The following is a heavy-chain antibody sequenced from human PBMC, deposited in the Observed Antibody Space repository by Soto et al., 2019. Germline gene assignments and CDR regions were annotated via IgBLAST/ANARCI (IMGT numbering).Heavy chain of an antibody. Sequence: QITLKESGPTLVKPTQTLTLTCTLSGFSHSTSGVAVGWIRQPPGRALEWLGHIYWNDDKYYSTCLKSRLSLSKDTSKNQVVLTMTTVDPLDTGTYYCARRRSAALFSYDLWGQGTLVTVSS. CDR3: ARRRSAALFSYDL. V-gene: IGHV2-5*01. J-gene: IGHJ5*02. D-gene: IGHD2-15*01. CDR2: IYWNDDK. CDR1: GFSHSTSGVA.